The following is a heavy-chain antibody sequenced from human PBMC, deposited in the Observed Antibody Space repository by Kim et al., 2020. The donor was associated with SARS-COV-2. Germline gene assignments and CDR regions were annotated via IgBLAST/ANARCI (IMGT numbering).Heavy chain of an antibody. CDR1: GFTFSNAW. Sequence: GGSLRLSCAASGFTFSNAWMSWVRQTPGKGLEWVGRIKSKTDGGTTDYAAPVKGRFTISRDDSKNTLYLQMNSPKTEDTAVYYCTTEQQLVVSTNWFDPWGQGTLVTVSS. J-gene: IGHJ5*02. CDR3: TTEQQLVVSTNWFDP. D-gene: IGHD6-13*01. CDR2: IKSKTDGGTT. V-gene: IGHV3-15*01.